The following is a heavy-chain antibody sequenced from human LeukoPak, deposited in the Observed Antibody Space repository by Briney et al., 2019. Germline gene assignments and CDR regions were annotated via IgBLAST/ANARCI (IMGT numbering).Heavy chain of an antibody. D-gene: IGHD6-19*01. CDR3: ARDWSWAVLAGKRGRNWFDP. J-gene: IGHJ5*02. Sequence: PSETLSLTCTVSGGSISSSSYYWGWIRQPPGKGLEWIGSIYYSGSTYYNPSLKSRVTISVDTSKNQFSLKLSSVTAADTAVYYCARDWSWAVLAGKRGRNWFDPWGQGTLVTVSS. CDR1: GGSISSSSYY. CDR2: IYYSGST. V-gene: IGHV4-39*07.